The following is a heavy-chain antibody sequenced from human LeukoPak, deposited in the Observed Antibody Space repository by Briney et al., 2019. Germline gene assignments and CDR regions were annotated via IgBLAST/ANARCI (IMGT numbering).Heavy chain of an antibody. CDR1: GYTFTSYY. CDR3: ARDGEIVVVPAAMPVYYYYGMDV. D-gene: IGHD2-2*01. Sequence: ASVKVSCRASGYTFTSYYMHWVRQAPGQGLEWMGIINPSDGSTSYAQKFRGRVTMTRDTSTSTVYMELSSLRSEDTAVYYCARDGEIVVVPAAMPVYYYYGMDVWGQGTTVTVSS. J-gene: IGHJ6*02. CDR2: INPSDGST. V-gene: IGHV1-46*01.